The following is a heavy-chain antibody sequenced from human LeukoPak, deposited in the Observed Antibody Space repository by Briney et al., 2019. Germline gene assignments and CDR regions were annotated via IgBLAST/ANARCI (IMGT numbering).Heavy chain of an antibody. CDR3: ASGVVLRYFDWLFPYPDNDAFDI. Sequence: ASVKVSCKASGYTFTGYYMHWVRQAPGQGLEWMGWINPNSGGTNYAQKFQGRVTMTRDTSISTAYMELGRLRSDDTAVYYCASGVVLRYFDWLFPYPDNDAFDIWGQGTMVTVSS. CDR1: GYTFTGYY. V-gene: IGHV1-2*02. D-gene: IGHD3-9*01. CDR2: INPNSGGT. J-gene: IGHJ3*02.